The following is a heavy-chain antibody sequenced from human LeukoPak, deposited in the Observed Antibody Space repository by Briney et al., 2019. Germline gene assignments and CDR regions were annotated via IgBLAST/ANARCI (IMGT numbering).Heavy chain of an antibody. Sequence: SETLSLTCTVSGGSISGHYWSWIRQSPGKGLEWIGFMHYSGNTNSNPSLRSRVTISMDTSKNHFSLKMSSVTAADTAVYYCAREKDTSSWYAWDYWGQGTLVTVSS. CDR3: AREKDTSSWYAWDY. CDR2: MHYSGNT. J-gene: IGHJ4*02. D-gene: IGHD6-13*01. CDR1: GGSISGHY. V-gene: IGHV4-59*11.